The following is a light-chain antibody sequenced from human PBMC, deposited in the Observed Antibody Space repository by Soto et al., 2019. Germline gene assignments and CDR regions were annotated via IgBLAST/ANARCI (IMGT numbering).Light chain of an antibody. Sequence: QLVLTQSPSASASLGASVKLTCTLTSGHSTYAIAWHQHQPDKGPRYLMRVNNDGSHTKGRGIPDRFSGSSSGADRYLTISSLQSDDEADYYCQTWDTATQVFGGGTKLTVL. J-gene: IGLJ3*02. CDR1: SGHSTYA. CDR3: QTWDTATQV. CDR2: VNNDGSH. V-gene: IGLV4-69*01.